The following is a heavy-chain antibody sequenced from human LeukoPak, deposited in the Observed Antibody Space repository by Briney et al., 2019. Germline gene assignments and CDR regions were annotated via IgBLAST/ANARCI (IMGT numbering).Heavy chain of an antibody. V-gene: IGHV3-21*01. Sequence: GGSLGLSCAASGFTFSSYSMNWVRQAPGKGLEWVSSISTSSTYIYYADSVKGRFTISRDNAKNSLYLQMNSLRAEDTAVYYCARDPPFIIGTTFFDYWGQGTLVTVSS. D-gene: IGHD1-20*01. CDR2: ISTSSTYI. CDR1: GFTFSSYS. CDR3: ARDPPFIIGTTFFDY. J-gene: IGHJ4*02.